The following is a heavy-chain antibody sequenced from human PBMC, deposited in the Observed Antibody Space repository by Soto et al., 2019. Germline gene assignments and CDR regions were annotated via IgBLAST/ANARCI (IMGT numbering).Heavy chain of an antibody. CDR2: IYYSGST. CDR3: ARDSIIPAAGIY. D-gene: IGHD6-13*01. V-gene: IGHV4-39*01. CDR1: GGSISSSSYY. Sequence: PSETLSLTCTVSGGSISSSSYYWGWIRQPPGKGLYWVGSIYYSGSTYYNPSLKSRVTISVDTSKNQFSLKLSSVTAADTAVYYCARDSIIPAAGIYWGQGTLVTVSS. J-gene: IGHJ4*02.